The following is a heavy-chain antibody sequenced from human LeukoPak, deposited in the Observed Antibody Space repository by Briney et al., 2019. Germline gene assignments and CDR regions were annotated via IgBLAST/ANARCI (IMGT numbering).Heavy chain of an antibody. CDR3: ARGSSSGNPYYYYYMDV. D-gene: IGHD3-22*01. Sequence: PSETLSLTCTVSGGSISSYYWSWIRQPPGKGLEWIGYIYYSGSTNYNPSLKSRVTISVDTSKNQFSLKLSSVTAADTAVYYCARGSSSGNPYYYYYMDVWGKGTTVTISS. CDR2: IYYSGST. CDR1: GGSISSYY. V-gene: IGHV4-59*01. J-gene: IGHJ6*03.